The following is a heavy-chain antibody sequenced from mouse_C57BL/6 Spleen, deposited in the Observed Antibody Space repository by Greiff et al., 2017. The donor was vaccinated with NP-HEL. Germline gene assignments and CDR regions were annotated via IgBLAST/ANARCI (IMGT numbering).Heavy chain of an antibody. CDR2: INPGSGGT. D-gene: IGHD1-1*01. CDR3: AKSTVVATDYAMDY. CDR1: GYAFTHYL. J-gene: IGHJ4*01. Sequence: VQLQQSGAELVRPGPSVKVSCKASGYAFTHYLIEWVKQRPGQGLEWIGVINPGSGGTNYNEKFKGKATLTADKSSSTAYMQLSSLTSEDSAVYFCAKSTVVATDYAMDYWGQGTSVTVSS. V-gene: IGHV1-54*01.